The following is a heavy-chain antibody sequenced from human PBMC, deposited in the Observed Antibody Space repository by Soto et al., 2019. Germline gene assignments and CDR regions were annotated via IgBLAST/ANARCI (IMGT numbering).Heavy chain of an antibody. J-gene: IGHJ1*01. Sequence: QVQLVESGGGVVQPGKALRLSCAASGFTVSNYGMQWVRQAPGKGLEWVAVLWYDGTEKYDVNSVKGRFTISRDNSRNTLYLEMNGRRSDDTGVYYCARDVGEAGSSRWLETWVQCTEVIVSS. CDR3: ARDVGEAGSSRWLET. CDR2: LWYDGTEK. CDR1: GFTVSNYG. V-gene: IGHV3-33*01. D-gene: IGHD2-15*01.